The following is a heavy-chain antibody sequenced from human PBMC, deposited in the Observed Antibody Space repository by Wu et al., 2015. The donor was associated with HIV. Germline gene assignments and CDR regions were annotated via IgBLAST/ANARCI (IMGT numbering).Heavy chain of an antibody. Sequence: QVQLVQSGAEVKKPGASVKVSCKASGYTFTNYDISWVRQAPGQGLEWMGWISAYSGNTKYAQKLQGRVTMTTDTSTSSAYMELRSLRSDDTAVYYCARVTGDYYYMDVWGKGTTVTVSS. CDR1: GYTFTNYD. J-gene: IGHJ6*03. D-gene: IGHD1-26*01. V-gene: IGHV1-18*01. CDR2: ISAYSGNT. CDR3: ARVTGDYYYMDV.